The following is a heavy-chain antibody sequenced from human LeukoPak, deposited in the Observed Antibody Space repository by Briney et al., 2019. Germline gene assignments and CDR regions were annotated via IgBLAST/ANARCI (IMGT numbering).Heavy chain of an antibody. V-gene: IGHV4-30-2*01. D-gene: IGHD2-2*01. CDR1: GVSISTGSYS. CDR3: AGDGQYQLLTYYYGMDV. Sequence: PSETLSLTCAVSGVSISTGSYSWSWIRQPPGKGLEWIGYVYHSGSAYYNPSLKSRVTVSVDRSMNQFSLKLSSVTAADTAVYYCAGDGQYQLLTYYYGMDVWGQGTTVTVSS. CDR2: VYHSGSA. J-gene: IGHJ6*02.